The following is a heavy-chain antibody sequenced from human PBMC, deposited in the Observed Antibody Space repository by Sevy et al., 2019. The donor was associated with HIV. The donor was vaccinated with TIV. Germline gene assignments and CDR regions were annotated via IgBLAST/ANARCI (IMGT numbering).Heavy chain of an antibody. Sequence: SETLSLTCAVSGYSISSGFYWGWIRQPPGKGLEWIGSIYHSGSTYYNPSLKSRVTISVDTSKNQFSLKLSSVTAADTAVYYCARERYDSSALDGFDPWGQGTLVTVSS. CDR3: ARERYDSSALDGFDP. CDR2: IYHSGST. V-gene: IGHV4-38-2*02. J-gene: IGHJ5*02. CDR1: GYSISSGFY. D-gene: IGHD3-22*01.